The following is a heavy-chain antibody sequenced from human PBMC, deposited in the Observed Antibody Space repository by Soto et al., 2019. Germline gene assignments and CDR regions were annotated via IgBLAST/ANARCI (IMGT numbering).Heavy chain of an antibody. CDR1: GFTFDDYG. CDR3: ARDSSGYYAFDI. CDR2: INWNGGST. V-gene: IGHV3-20*01. Sequence: GGSLRLSCAASGFTFDDYGMSWVRQAPGKGLEWVSGINWNGGSTGYADSVKGRFTISRDNAKNSLYLQMNSLRAEDTALYHCARDSSGYYAFDIWGQGTMVTVSS. J-gene: IGHJ3*02. D-gene: IGHD3-22*01.